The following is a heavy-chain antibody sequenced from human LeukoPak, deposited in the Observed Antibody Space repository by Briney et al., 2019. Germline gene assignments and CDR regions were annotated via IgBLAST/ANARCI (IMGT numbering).Heavy chain of an antibody. Sequence: SGGSLGLSCAASGFTFSKYAMTWVRQAPGKGLEWVSAISGGGGYTSTYYADSVKGRFTISRDNSKNTLYLQMNSLRAEDTAMYYCARSQSLGYWGQGTLVTVSS. J-gene: IGHJ4*02. D-gene: IGHD1-26*01. CDR1: GFTFSKYA. CDR2: ISGGGGYTST. V-gene: IGHV3-23*01. CDR3: ARSQSLGY.